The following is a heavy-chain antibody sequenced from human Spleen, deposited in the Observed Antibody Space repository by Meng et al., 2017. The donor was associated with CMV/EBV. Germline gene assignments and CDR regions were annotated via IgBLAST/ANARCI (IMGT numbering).Heavy chain of an antibody. CDR1: GGSISSYY. CDR3: ARGPRARYPFDY. D-gene: IGHD2-15*01. J-gene: IGHJ4*02. V-gene: IGHV4-34*01. CDR2: INHSGST. Sequence: SETLSLTCTVSGGSISSYYWSWIRQPPGKGLEWIGEINHSGSTNYNPSHKSRVTISVDTSKNQFSLKLSSVTAADTAVYYCARGPRARYPFDYWGQGTLVTVSS.